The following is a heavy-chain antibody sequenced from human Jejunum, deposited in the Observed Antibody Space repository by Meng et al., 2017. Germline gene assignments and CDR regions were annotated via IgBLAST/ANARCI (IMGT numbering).Heavy chain of an antibody. J-gene: IGHJ4*02. Sequence: GESLKISCAASGFAFSTYTMHWVRQAPGKGLVWISQIKPDGRTTVSADSVEGRFTISRDNAKSTLYLEMNRLRAEDAAMYYCARDRDWVVWDSWGQGTLVTVSS. CDR3: ARDRDWVVWDS. V-gene: IGHV3-74*01. CDR1: GFAFSTYT. CDR2: IKPDGRTT. D-gene: IGHD3/OR15-3a*01.